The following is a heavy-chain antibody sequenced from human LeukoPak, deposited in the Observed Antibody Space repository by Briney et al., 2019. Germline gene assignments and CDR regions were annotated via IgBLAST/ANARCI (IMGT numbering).Heavy chain of an antibody. CDR2: IRYDGSNE. V-gene: IGHV3-30*02. CDR3: AKARTSAGDY. J-gene: IGHJ4*02. CDR1: GFTFSNAW. Sequence: GGSLRLSCAASGFTFSNAWMSWVRQAPGKGLEWVAFIRYDGSNEYYADSVKGRFTISRDNSKNTLYLQMNSLRAEDTAVYYCAKARTSAGDYWGQGTLVTVSS.